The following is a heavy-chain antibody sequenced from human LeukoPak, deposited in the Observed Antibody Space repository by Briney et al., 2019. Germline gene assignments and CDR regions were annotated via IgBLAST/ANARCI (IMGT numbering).Heavy chain of an antibody. J-gene: IGHJ5*02. CDR3: ARQMYYDFWSGYAPNWFDP. V-gene: IGHV4-59*08. Sequence: KPSETLSLTCAVYGGSFSGYYWSWIRQPPGKGLEWIGHIYYSGSTNYNPSLKSRVTISVDTSKNQFSLKLSSVTAADTAVYYCARQMYYDFWSGYAPNWFDPWGQGTLVTVSS. CDR1: GGSFSGYY. CDR2: IYYSGST. D-gene: IGHD3-3*01.